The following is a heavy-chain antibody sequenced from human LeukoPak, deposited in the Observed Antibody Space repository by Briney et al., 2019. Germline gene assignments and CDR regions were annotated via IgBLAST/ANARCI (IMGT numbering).Heavy chain of an antibody. CDR3: ARGSSSWYRGNWFDP. CDR1: GYTLTGYY. J-gene: IGHJ5*02. Sequence: WASVKVSCKASGYTLTGYYMHWVRQAPGQGLEWMGWINPNSGGTNYAQKFQGRVTMTRDTSISTAYMELSRLRSDDTAVYYCARGSSSWYRGNWFDPWGQGTLVTVSS. D-gene: IGHD6-13*01. V-gene: IGHV1-2*02. CDR2: INPNSGGT.